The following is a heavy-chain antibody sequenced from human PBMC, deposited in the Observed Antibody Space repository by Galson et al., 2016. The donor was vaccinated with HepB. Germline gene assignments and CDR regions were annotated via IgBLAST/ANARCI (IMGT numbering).Heavy chain of an antibody. Sequence: TLSLTCTVSGGSISSGGYYWSWIRQHPGKGLEWIGYIYYSGSTYYNPSLKSRVTISVDTSKSQFSLKLNYVTTADTAVYYCARVHYDYGSPSCIDSWGRGILVTVS. CDR2: IYYSGST. CDR3: ARVHYDYGSPSCIDS. CDR1: GGSISSGGYY. J-gene: IGHJ5*01. V-gene: IGHV4-31*03. D-gene: IGHD3-10*01.